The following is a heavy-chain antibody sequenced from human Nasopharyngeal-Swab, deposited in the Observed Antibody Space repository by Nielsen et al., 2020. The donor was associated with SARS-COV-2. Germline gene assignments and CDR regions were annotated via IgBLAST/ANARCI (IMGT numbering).Heavy chain of an antibody. D-gene: IGHD2-15*01. V-gene: IGHV1-69*02. CDR1: GDTFSSYT. Sequence: SVTLSCTASGDTFSSYTFAWVRHAPGHGLVWMGRVIPILDITNYAPKFQGRVTFTADKSTGTVYMDLNSLDSDDTAIYYCARGRSGGATNWFDPWGQGTLVTVSS. J-gene: IGHJ5*02. CDR3: ARGRSGGATNWFDP. CDR2: VIPILDIT.